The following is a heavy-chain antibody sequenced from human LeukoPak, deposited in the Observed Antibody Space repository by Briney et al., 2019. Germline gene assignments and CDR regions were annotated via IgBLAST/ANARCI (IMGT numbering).Heavy chain of an antibody. J-gene: IGHJ4*02. D-gene: IGHD5-24*01. CDR1: GYTFTSYD. Sequence: APVKVSCKASGYTFTSYDINWVRQATGQGLEWMGWMNPNSGNTGYAQKFQGRVTMTRNTSISTAYMELSSLRSEDTAVYYCARVSVTGMATTDYWGQGTLVTVSS. CDR3: ARVSVTGMATTDY. CDR2: MNPNSGNT. V-gene: IGHV1-8*01.